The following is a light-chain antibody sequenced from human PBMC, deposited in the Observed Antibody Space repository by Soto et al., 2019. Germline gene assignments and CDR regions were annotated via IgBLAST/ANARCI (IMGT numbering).Light chain of an antibody. CDR1: ESVGNS. V-gene: IGKV3-11*01. CDR3: QQRASWAPWT. CDR2: DAS. Sequence: EIVLTQSPATLSLSPGERATLSCRASESVGNSLAWYRQKPGQAPRLLIYDASNRATGIPDRFSGSGSGTDFTLTISSLEPEDFAVYYCQQRASWAPWTVGQGTKV. J-gene: IGKJ1*01.